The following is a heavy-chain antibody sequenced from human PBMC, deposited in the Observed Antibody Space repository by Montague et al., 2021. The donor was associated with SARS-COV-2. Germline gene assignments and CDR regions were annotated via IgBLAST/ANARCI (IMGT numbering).Heavy chain of an antibody. Sequence: CAISGDSVSSNSATWNWIRQSPSRGLEWLGRAYYRSMWKSDYAXXXKSRIAINPDTSKNQFSLQLSSVTPEDTALYYCVRGIEAAGSYDYWDQGTLVTVSS. J-gene: IGHJ4*02. CDR3: VRGIEAAGSYDY. D-gene: IGHD6-13*01. V-gene: IGHV6-1*01. CDR1: GDSVSSNSAT. CDR2: AYYRSMWKS.